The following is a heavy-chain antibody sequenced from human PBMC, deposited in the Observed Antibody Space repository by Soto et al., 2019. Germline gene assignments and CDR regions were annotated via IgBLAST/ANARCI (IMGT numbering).Heavy chain of an antibody. Sequence: SETLSLTCIVSGGSFSSNSYSWGWLRQSPGKGLEWSATIYSAENTYYHTSRLSRVTISVDTSKNQFSLKLSSVTAADTAVYYCARPTRQWLGLRYYYGMDVWGQGTTVTVSS. CDR2: IYSAENT. V-gene: IGHV4-39*07. CDR1: GGSFSSNSYS. D-gene: IGHD6-19*01. J-gene: IGHJ6*02. CDR3: ARPTRQWLGLRYYYGMDV.